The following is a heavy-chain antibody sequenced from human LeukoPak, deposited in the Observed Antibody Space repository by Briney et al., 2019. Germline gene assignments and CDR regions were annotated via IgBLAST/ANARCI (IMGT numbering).Heavy chain of an antibody. CDR2: ISSSGSTI. J-gene: IGHJ4*02. Sequence: GGSLRLSCAASGFTFSDYYMSWIRQAPGKGLEWVSYISSSGSTIYYADSVKGRFTISRDNAKNSLYLQMNSLRAEDTAVYYCARTRYSSSWYYFDYWGQGTLVTVSS. V-gene: IGHV3-11*01. CDR1: GFTFSDYY. D-gene: IGHD6-13*01. CDR3: ARTRYSSSWYYFDY.